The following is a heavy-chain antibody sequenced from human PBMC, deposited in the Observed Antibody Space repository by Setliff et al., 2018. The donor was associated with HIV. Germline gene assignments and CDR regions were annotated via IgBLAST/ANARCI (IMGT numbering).Heavy chain of an antibody. Sequence: GSLRLSCTASGFTFGDYAMSWVRQTPGKGLEWVGFIRSNPYGGTAEYAASVRGRFTISRDDSKSLAYLQMNSLKTEDTAVYYCTAMGVEVVSYYYGMDVWGQGTTVTVSS. CDR3: TAMGVEVVSYYYGMDV. V-gene: IGHV3-49*04. CDR2: IRSNPYGGTA. J-gene: IGHJ6*02. D-gene: IGHD2-2*01. CDR1: GFTFGDYA.